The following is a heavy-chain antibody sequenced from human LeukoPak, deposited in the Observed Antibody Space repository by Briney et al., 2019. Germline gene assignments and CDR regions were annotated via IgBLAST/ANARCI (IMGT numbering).Heavy chain of an antibody. D-gene: IGHD6-13*01. J-gene: IGHJ4*02. CDR3: ARVSEQQQLVSLDY. Sequence: GGSLRLSCAAWGVTFSSYAMQGVRQAPGKGGEGGAVISYDGSNKYYADSVNARFTISTDNSKNTLYLPMNSLRAEDTAVSYCARVSEQQQLVSLDYWGQGTLVTVSS. V-gene: IGHV3-30-3*01. CDR1: GVTFSSYA. CDR2: ISYDGSNK.